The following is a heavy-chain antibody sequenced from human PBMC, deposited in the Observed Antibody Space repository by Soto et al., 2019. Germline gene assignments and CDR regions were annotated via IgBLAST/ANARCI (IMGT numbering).Heavy chain of an antibody. CDR1: GFTFSSYG. D-gene: IGHD2-2*03. CDR3: ARGLDIVVVPAAMGGTHIDY. V-gene: IGHV3-33*01. J-gene: IGHJ4*02. Sequence: QVQLVESGGGVVQPGRSLRLSCAASGFTFSSYGMHWVGQAPGTGLEWVAVMWYDGSNKYYADSVKGRFTISRDNSKNTLYLHMNGLIAEDTAVYYCARGLDIVVVPAAMGGTHIDYWGQGALVTVSS. CDR2: MWYDGSNK.